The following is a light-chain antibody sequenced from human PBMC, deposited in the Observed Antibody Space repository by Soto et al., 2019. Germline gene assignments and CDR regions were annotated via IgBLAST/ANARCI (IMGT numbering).Light chain of an antibody. J-gene: IGLJ1*01. Sequence: QTVVTQPPSVSGAPGQRVTISCTGSSSNIGAGYAVHWYQHLPGAAPKLLIYSDNSRPSGVPDRLSGSKSGTSASLVISGLQSEDEADYFCAAWDDSLRCYVFGTGTKLTVL. CDR1: SSNIGAGYA. CDR2: SDN. V-gene: IGLV1-40*01. CDR3: AAWDDSLRCYV.